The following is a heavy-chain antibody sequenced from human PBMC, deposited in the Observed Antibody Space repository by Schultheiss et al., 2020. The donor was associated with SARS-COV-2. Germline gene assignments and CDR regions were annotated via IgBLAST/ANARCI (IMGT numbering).Heavy chain of an antibody. Sequence: GGSLRLSCAASGFTFSSYSMNWVRQAPGKGLEWVSSISSSSSYIYYADSVKGRFTISRDNAKNSLYLQMNSLRAEDTAVYYCARDYDILTGYYNVDAFDIWGQGTMVTVSS. CDR2: ISSSSSYI. CDR1: GFTFSSYS. D-gene: IGHD3-9*01. J-gene: IGHJ3*02. CDR3: ARDYDILTGYYNVDAFDI. V-gene: IGHV3-21*01.